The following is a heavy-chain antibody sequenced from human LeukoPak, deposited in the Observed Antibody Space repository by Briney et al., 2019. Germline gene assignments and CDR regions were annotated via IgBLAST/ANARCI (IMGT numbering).Heavy chain of an antibody. Sequence: SETLSLTCTVSGGSISSSSYYWGWIRQPPGKGLEWIGSIYYSGSTYYNPSLKSRVTISVDTSKNQFSLKLSSVTAADTAVYYCARDQDDYGDTPTFDYWGQGTLVTVSS. D-gene: IGHD4-17*01. CDR1: GGSISSSSYY. J-gene: IGHJ4*02. CDR2: IYYSGST. V-gene: IGHV4-39*07. CDR3: ARDQDDYGDTPTFDY.